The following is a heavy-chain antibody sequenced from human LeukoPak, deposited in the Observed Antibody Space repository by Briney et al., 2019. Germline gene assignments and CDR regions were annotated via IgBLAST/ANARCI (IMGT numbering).Heavy chain of an antibody. D-gene: IGHD3-3*01. CDR3: ARSYYDFWSGYRPTLGYYGMDV. Sequence: PSETLSLTCTVSGGSISSYYWSWIRQPPGKGLEWIGYIYYSGSTNYNPSLKSRVTISVDTSKNQFSLKLSSVTAADTAVYYCARSYYDFWSGYRPTLGYYGMDVWGQGTTVTVSS. CDR2: IYYSGST. CDR1: GGSISSYY. J-gene: IGHJ6*02. V-gene: IGHV4-59*08.